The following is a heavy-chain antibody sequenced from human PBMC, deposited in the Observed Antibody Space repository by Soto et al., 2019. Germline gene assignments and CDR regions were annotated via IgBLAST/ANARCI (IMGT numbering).Heavy chain of an antibody. CDR3: GKVLVGATGHTDSDS. V-gene: IGHV4-39*01. CDR2: IDYNGVT. D-gene: IGHD2-15*01. CDR1: GGSIYRSGYY. Sequence: SETLSLTCTVSGGSIYRSGYYWGWIRQPPGRGLEWIGNIDYNGVTYSNPSLKSRVTISRDTSKNQFSLKLTSVTAADTALYYCGKVLVGATGHTDSDSWGPGTQVTVSS. J-gene: IGHJ4*02.